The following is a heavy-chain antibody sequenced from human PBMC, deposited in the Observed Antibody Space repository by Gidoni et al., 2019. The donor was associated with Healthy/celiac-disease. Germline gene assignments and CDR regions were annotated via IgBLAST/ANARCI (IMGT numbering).Heavy chain of an antibody. Sequence: QVQLVESGGGVVQPGRSLRLSCAASGFTFSSYAMHWVRQAPGKGLEWVAVISYDGSNKYYADSVKGRFTISRDNSKNTLYLQMNSLRAEDTAVYYCARESWEDTLEVFDYWGQGTLVTVSS. CDR3: ARESWEDTLEVFDY. D-gene: IGHD1-26*01. CDR2: ISYDGSNK. V-gene: IGHV3-30-3*01. J-gene: IGHJ4*02. CDR1: GFTFSSYA.